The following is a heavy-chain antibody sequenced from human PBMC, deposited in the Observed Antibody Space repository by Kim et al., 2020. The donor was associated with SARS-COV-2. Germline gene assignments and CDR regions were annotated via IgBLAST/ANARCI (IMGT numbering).Heavy chain of an antibody. CDR2: IKQDGSGV. J-gene: IGHJ4*02. V-gene: IGHV3-7*01. D-gene: IGHD3-3*01. CDR3: ARGWDNLWSASDH. Sequence: GGSLRLSCVASGFTFNNYWMIWVRQAPGKGLEWVANIKQDGSGVYDVDSVKGRFTISRDNAKNSLYLQMNSLRAEDTAVYYCARGWDNLWSASDHWGQGTLVTVSS. CDR1: GFTFNNYW.